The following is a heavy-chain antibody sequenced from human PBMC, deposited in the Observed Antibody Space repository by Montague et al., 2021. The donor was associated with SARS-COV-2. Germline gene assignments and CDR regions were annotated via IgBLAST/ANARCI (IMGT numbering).Heavy chain of an antibody. D-gene: IGHD6-13*01. CDR1: GFTFSSYA. CDR3: ASSYQQLAFDAFDI. Sequence: SLRLSCAASGFTFSSYAMHWVRRAPGKGLEWVAFISYDGSNKYYADSVKGRFTISRDNAKNTLYLQMNSLRAEDTAVYYCASSYQQLAFDAFDIWGQGTMVTVSS. CDR2: ISYDGSNK. V-gene: IGHV3-30-3*01. J-gene: IGHJ3*02.